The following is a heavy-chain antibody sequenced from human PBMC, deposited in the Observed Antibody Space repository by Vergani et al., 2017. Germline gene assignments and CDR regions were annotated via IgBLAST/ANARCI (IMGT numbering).Heavy chain of an antibody. CDR1: GFTFSGSA. J-gene: IGHJ3*02. CDR2: IRSNANSYAT. CDR3: TSYCSNVVCYTHAFDI. V-gene: IGHV3-73*02. Sequence: EVQLVESGGGLVKPGGSLKLSCAASGFTFSGSAMHWVRQASGKGLEWVGRIRSNANSYATAYAASVKGRFTISRDDSKNTAYLQMNSLKTEDTAVYYCTSYCSNVVCYTHAFDIWGQGTMVTVSS. D-gene: IGHD2-8*01.